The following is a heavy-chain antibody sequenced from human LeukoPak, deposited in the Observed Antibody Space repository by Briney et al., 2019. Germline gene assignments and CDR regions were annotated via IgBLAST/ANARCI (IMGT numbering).Heavy chain of an antibody. CDR2: IWYDGSNK. Sequence: GGSLRLSCAASGFTFSSYGMHWVRQAPGKGLEWVAVIWYDGSNKYYADSVKGRFTISRDNSKNTLYLQMNSLRAEDTALYHCAREGGSYYGMDVWGQGTTVTVSS. CDR1: GFTFSSYG. J-gene: IGHJ6*02. D-gene: IGHD1-26*01. CDR3: AREGGSYYGMDV. V-gene: IGHV3-33*01.